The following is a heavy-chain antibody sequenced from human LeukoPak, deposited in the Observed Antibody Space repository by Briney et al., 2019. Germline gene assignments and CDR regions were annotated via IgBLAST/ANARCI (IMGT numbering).Heavy chain of an antibody. CDR2: ITSSGTYI. D-gene: IGHD3-16*01. V-gene: IGHV3-21*01. Sequence: GGSLRLSCAASGFTFNNYNMNWVRQAPGKALEWVSSITSSGTYIFYADSVKGRFTISRDNTKNSLYLQMNSLRAEDTAMYYCANITMDVWGKGTTVTVSS. CDR3: ANITMDV. J-gene: IGHJ6*04. CDR1: GFTFNNYN.